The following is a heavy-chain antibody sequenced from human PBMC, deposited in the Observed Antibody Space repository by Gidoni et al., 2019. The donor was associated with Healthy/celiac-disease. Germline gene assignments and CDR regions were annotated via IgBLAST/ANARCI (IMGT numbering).Heavy chain of an antibody. Sequence: EVQLVESGGGLVQPGGSLRLSCAASGFTFSSSDMHWVRQATGKGLEWVSAIGTAGDTYYPGSVKGRFTISRENAKNSLYLQMNSLRAGDTAVYYCARERAYCSSTSCDGGMDVWGQGTTVTVSS. J-gene: IGHJ6*02. CDR2: IGTAGDT. D-gene: IGHD2-2*01. CDR3: ARERAYCSSTSCDGGMDV. CDR1: GFTFSSSD. V-gene: IGHV3-13*01.